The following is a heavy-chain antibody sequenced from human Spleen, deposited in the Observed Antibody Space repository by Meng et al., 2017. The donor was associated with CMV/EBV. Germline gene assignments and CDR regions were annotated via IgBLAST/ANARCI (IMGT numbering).Heavy chain of an antibody. Sequence: GESLKISCAASGVTFRSYAMHWVRQAPGKGREWVAVISYDGSNKYYADSVKGRFTISRDKSKNTLYLQMNSPRAEDTAVYYCARERVGYCSSTSCHYYYYGMDVWGQGTTVTVSS. CDR3: ARERVGYCSSTSCHYYYYGMDV. V-gene: IGHV3-30-3*01. D-gene: IGHD2-2*01. CDR2: ISYDGSNK. CDR1: GVTFRSYA. J-gene: IGHJ6*02.